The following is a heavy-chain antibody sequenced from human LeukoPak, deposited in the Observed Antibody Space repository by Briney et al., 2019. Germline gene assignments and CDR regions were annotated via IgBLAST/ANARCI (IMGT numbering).Heavy chain of an antibody. Sequence: PGGSLRLSCAASRFTFSTYSMIGLRQAPGKGLEWVSSISSSSSYIYYTDSVKGRFTISRDNAKNSLYLQMNSLRAEDTAVYYCANHRYNSGGGYAFDIWGQGTMVTVSS. J-gene: IGHJ3*02. D-gene: IGHD6-19*01. CDR2: ISSSSSYI. CDR3: ANHRYNSGGGYAFDI. CDR1: RFTFSTYS. V-gene: IGHV3-21*01.